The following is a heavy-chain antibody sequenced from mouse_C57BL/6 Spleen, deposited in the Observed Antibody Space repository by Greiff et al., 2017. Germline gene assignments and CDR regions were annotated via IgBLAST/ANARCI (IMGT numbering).Heavy chain of an antibody. V-gene: IGHV1-19*01. CDR3: ARLGYGSSYGY. D-gene: IGHD1-1*01. J-gene: IGHJ2*01. CDR2: INPYNGGT. CDR1: GYTFTDYY. Sequence: EVQLQQSGPVLVKPGASVKMSCKASGYTFTDYYMNWVKQSHGKSLEWIGVINPYNGGTSYNQKFKGKATLTVDKSSSTAYMELNSLTSEDSAVYYCARLGYGSSYGYWGQGTTLTVSS.